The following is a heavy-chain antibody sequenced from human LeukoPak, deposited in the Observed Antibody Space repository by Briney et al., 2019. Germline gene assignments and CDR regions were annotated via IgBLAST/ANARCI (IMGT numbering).Heavy chain of an antibody. J-gene: IGHJ4*02. CDR3: ATRREGYCTNGVCQGGY. D-gene: IGHD2-8*01. CDR2: IIPIFGTA. V-gene: IGHV1-69*05. Sequence: SVKVSCKASGGTFSSYAISWVRQAPGQGLEWMGGIIPIFGTANYAQKFQGRVTITTDESTSTAYMELSSLRSEDTAVYYCATRREGYCTNGVCQGGYWGQGTLVTVSS. CDR1: GGTFSSYA.